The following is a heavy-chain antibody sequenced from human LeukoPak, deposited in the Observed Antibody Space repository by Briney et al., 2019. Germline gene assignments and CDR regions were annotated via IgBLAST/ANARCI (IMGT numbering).Heavy chain of an antibody. CDR3: ARPPGYSSSWYGDY. Sequence: ASVKVSGKASEYTYTGYYMHWVRQAPGQGLEWMGWINPNSGGINYAQKFHGRVTMTRDTSISTAYMDLSRLRSDDTAVYYCARPPGYSSSWYGDYWGQGTLVTVSS. J-gene: IGHJ4*02. CDR2: INPNSGGI. CDR1: EYTYTGYY. D-gene: IGHD6-13*01. V-gene: IGHV1-2*02.